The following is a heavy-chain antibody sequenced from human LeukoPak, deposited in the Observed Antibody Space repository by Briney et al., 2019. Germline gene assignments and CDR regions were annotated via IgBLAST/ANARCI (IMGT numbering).Heavy chain of an antibody. Sequence: GGSLRLSCAASGFSFNSDWMSWVRQAPGKGLEWVANIKQDGSEKYYVDSVKGRFTISRDNAKNSLYLQMNSLRAEDTAVYYCARDPGWYDYWGQGTLVTVSS. V-gene: IGHV3-7*01. D-gene: IGHD6-19*01. CDR2: IKQDGSEK. CDR1: GFSFNSDW. CDR3: ARDPGWYDY. J-gene: IGHJ4*02.